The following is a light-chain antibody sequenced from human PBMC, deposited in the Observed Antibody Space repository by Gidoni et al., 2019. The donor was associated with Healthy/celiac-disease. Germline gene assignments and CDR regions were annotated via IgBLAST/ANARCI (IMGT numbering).Light chain of an antibody. CDR3: QQYGSSPET. V-gene: IGKV3-20*01. J-gene: IGKJ2*01. CDR1: QSVSSSY. Sequence: EIVFTQSPGTLSLSPGERATLSCSASQSVSSSYLAWYQQKPGQAPRLLIYGASSRATGIPDRFSGSGSGTDFTLTISRLEPEDFAVYYCQQYGSSPETFGQGTKLEIK. CDR2: GAS.